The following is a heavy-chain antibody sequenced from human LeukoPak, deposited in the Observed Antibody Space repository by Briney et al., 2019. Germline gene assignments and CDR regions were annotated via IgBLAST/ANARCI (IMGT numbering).Heavy chain of an antibody. J-gene: IGHJ6*03. D-gene: IGHD6-19*01. CDR1: GGSISSYY. CDR2: IYYSGST. V-gene: IGHV4-59*08. Sequence: KPSETLSLTCTVSGGSISSYYWSWIRQPPGKGLEWIGYIYYSGSTNYNPSLKSRVTISVDTSKNQFSLKLSSVTAADTAVYYCARRARSSGWYYYYHMDVWGKGTTVTVSS. CDR3: ARRARSSGWYYYYHMDV.